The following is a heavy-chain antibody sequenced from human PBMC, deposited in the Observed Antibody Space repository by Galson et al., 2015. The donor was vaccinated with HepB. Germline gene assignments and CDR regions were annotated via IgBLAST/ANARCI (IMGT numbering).Heavy chain of an antibody. Sequence: SLRLSCAASGFTVSSNYMSWVRQAPGKGLEWVSVIYSGGSTYYADSVKGRFTISRDNSKNTLYLQMNSLRAEDTAVYYCARGGGTVTSDAFDIWGQGTMVTVSS. J-gene: IGHJ3*02. CDR1: GFTVSSNY. CDR2: IYSGGST. V-gene: IGHV3-66*01. CDR3: ARGGGTVTSDAFDI. D-gene: IGHD4-17*01.